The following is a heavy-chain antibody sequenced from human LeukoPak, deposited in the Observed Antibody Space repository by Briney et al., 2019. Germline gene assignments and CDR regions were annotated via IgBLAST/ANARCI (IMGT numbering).Heavy chain of an antibody. CDR1: GFTFSSYG. V-gene: IGHV3-30*02. CDR2: IRYDGSNK. J-gene: IGHJ4*02. Sequence: GRSLRLSCAASGFTFSSYGMHWVRQAPGKGLEWVAFIRYDGSNKYYADSVKGRFTISRDNSKNTLYLQMNSLRAEDTAVYYCASRYCSSTSCYYDYWGQGTLVTVSS. D-gene: IGHD2-2*01. CDR3: ASRYCSSTSCYYDY.